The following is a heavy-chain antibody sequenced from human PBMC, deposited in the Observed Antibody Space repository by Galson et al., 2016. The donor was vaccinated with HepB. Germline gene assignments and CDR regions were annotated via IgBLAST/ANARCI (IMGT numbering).Heavy chain of an antibody. D-gene: IGHD3-3*01. V-gene: IGHV4-39*01. Sequence: ETLSLTCTVSGGSISRSNYYWAWLRQPPGKGLEWIGSIFYSGSTYSNPSLESRVTISVDTSKNQFSLSLRSVNAAETAVYYCARLKGEFWSYYYDGLDVWGQWTTVTVSS. CDR2: IFYSGST. J-gene: IGHJ6*02. CDR3: ARLKGEFWSYYYDGLDV. CDR1: GGSISRSNYY.